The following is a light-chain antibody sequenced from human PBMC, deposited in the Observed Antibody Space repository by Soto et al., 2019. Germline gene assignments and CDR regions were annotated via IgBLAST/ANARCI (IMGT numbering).Light chain of an antibody. CDR2: AAS. Sequence: DIQMTQAPSSLSASVGDRVTITCRASQGISNYLAWYQQKPGKVPKLLIYAASTLQSGVPSRFNGSGCGTDFTLTISSLKRQDVATYYCLKDSMPLRTFSPGTKVEIK. J-gene: IGKJ1*01. CDR1: QGISNY. V-gene: IGKV1-27*01. CDR3: LKDSMPLRT.